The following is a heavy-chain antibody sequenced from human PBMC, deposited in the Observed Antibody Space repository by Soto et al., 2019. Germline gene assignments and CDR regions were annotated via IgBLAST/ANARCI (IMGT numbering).Heavy chain of an antibody. V-gene: IGHV1-69*13. D-gene: IGHD2-8*01. J-gene: IGHJ6*02. CDR3: ARVRCFNGLCHTADYGMDV. CDR1: GDVFRSYG. CDR2: IIPISGTT. Sequence: AASVKVSCKASGDVFRSYGINWVRQAPGQGLEWMGGIIPISGTTNYAQKSQGRVAITADESTDTVYMELSRLRSEDTAVYFCARVRCFNGLCHTADYGMDVWGQGTTVTVSS.